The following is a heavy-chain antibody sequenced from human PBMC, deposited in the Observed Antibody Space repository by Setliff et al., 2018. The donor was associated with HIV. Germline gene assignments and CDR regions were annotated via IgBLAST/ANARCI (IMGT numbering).Heavy chain of an antibody. V-gene: IGHV4-39*01. J-gene: IGHJ4*02. CDR3: ARQAIATRSFDY. D-gene: IGHD6-13*01. CDR1: GGSISVSSSYY. Sequence: PSETLSLTCTVSGGSISVSSSYYWGWIRQPPGKGLEGIGNMLYSGGAYYNPSLKSRLTISVDTSKNQLSLKLSSVTAADTAIYYCARQAIATRSFDYWGQGTLVTVSS. CDR2: MLYSGGA.